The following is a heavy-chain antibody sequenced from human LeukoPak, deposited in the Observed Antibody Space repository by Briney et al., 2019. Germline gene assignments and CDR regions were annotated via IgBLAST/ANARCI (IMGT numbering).Heavy chain of an antibody. J-gene: IGHJ4*02. D-gene: IGHD3-22*01. V-gene: IGHV1-18*01. Sequence: ASVKVSCKASGYTFTSYGISWVRQAPGQGLEWMGWISAYNGHTNYAQKLQGRVTMTTDTSTSTAYMELRSLRSDDTAVYYCASVSGDSSGYYPFDYWGQGTLVTVSS. CDR2: ISAYNGHT. CDR3: ASVSGDSSGYYPFDY. CDR1: GYTFTSYG.